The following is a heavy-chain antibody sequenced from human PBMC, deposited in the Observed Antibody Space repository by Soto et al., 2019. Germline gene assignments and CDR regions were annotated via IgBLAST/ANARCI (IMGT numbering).Heavy chain of an antibody. J-gene: IGHJ5*02. CDR2: IYYSGST. Sequence: PSETLSLTCTVSGGSVSSDTHYWSWIRQPPGKGLEWIGYIYYSGSTNYNPSLKSRVTISVDTSKNQFSLKLSSVTAADTAVYYCARVPSYYYGSNWFDPWGQGTLVTVSS. CDR1: GGSVSSDTHY. V-gene: IGHV4-61*01. CDR3: ARVPSYYYGSNWFDP. D-gene: IGHD3-10*01.